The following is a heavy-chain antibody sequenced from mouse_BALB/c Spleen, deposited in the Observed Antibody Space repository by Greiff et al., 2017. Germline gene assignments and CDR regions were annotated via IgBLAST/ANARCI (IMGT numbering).Heavy chain of an antibody. Sequence: QVQLQQSGAELVRPGTSVKVSCKASGYAFTNYLIEWVKQRPGQGLEWIGVINPGSGGTNYNEKFKGKATLTADKSSSTAYMQLSSLTSDDSAVYFCARLKDAMDYWGQGTSVTVSS. CDR3: ARLKDAMDY. J-gene: IGHJ4*01. CDR1: GYAFTNYL. CDR2: INPGSGGT. V-gene: IGHV1-54*01.